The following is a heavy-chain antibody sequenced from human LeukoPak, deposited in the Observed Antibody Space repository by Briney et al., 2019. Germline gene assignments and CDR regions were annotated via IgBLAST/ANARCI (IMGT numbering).Heavy chain of an antibody. CDR3: ARSIVVVPAAIEPYNWFDP. J-gene: IGHJ5*02. Sequence: RASVKVSCKASGGTFSSYTISWVRQAPGQGLEWMGRIIPILGIANYAQKFQGRVTITADKSTSTAYMELSSLRSEDTAVYYCARSIVVVPAAIEPYNWFDPWGQGTLVTVSS. D-gene: IGHD2-2*01. CDR1: GGTFSSYT. CDR2: IIPILGIA. V-gene: IGHV1-69*02.